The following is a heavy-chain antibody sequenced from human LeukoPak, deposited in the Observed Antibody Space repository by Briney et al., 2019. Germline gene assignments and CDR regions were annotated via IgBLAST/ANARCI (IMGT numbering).Heavy chain of an antibody. CDR2: IKKDGSEK. D-gene: IGHD3-10*01. CDR3: ARAQKYYYGSGSYYSISD. J-gene: IGHJ4*02. V-gene: IGHV3-7*04. Sequence: GGSLRLSCAASGFTFSSYCMTWVRQAPGKGLEWVANIKKDGSEKYYVDSVKGRFTISRDNAKNSLYLQMNSLRAEDTAVYYCARAQKYYYGSGSYYSISDWGQGTLVTVSS. CDR1: GFTFSSYC.